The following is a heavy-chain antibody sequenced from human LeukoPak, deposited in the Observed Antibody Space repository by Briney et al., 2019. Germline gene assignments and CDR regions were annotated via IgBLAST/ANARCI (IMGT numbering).Heavy chain of an antibody. Sequence: SGPTLVNPTQTLTLTCTFSGFSLNTLGAGVAWIRQPPGKALEWLALIFWDDDKRYSPSLKSRLTLTKDTSKSKVVLTMTHMDPVDTGTYYCAHTHYYGSGLDHWGQGTLVTVSS. V-gene: IGHV2-5*02. D-gene: IGHD3-10*01. CDR2: IFWDDDK. J-gene: IGHJ5*02. CDR3: AHTHYYGSGLDH. CDR1: GFSLNTLGAG.